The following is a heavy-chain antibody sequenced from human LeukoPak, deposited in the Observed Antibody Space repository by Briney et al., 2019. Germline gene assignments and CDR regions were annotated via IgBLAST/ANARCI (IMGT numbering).Heavy chain of an antibody. V-gene: IGHV4-59*04. CDR3: ARRAPDYYDSSGPHFDY. CDR1: GGSISSYY. CDR2: IYYSGST. Sequence: SETLSLTCTVSGGSISSYYWSWIRQPPGKGLEGIGYIYYSGSTYYNPSLKSRVTISVDTSKNQFSLKLSSVTAADTAVYYCARRAPDYYDSSGPHFDYWGQGTLVTVSS. D-gene: IGHD3-22*01. J-gene: IGHJ4*02.